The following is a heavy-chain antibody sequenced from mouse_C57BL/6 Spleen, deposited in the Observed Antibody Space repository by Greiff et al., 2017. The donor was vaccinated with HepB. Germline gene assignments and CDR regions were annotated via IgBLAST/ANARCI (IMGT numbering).Heavy chain of an antibody. J-gene: IGHJ4*01. CDR1: GYTFTSYW. CDR2: IHPSDSDT. CDR3: AIYYGSSYEAMDY. D-gene: IGHD1-1*01. V-gene: IGHV1-74*01. Sequence: VQLQQPGAELVKPGASVKVSCKASGYTFTSYWMHWVKQRPGQGLEWIGRIHPSDSDTNYNQKFKGKATLTVDKSSSTAYMLLSSLTSEDSAVYYYAIYYGSSYEAMDYWGQGTSVTVSS.